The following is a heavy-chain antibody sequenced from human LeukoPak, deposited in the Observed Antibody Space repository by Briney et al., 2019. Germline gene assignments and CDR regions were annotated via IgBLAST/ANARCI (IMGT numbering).Heavy chain of an antibody. D-gene: IGHD3-22*01. Sequence: PGGSLRLSCAASGFTFSSYAMSWVRQAPGKGLEWVSGISGSGGITYYADSVKGRFTISRDNYKNTLYLQMNSLRAEDTAVYYCAKALYYYDSNGYYLYYFDYWGQGTLVTVPS. CDR1: GFTFSSYA. CDR3: AKALYYYDSNGYYLYYFDY. J-gene: IGHJ4*02. V-gene: IGHV3-23*01. CDR2: ISGSGGIT.